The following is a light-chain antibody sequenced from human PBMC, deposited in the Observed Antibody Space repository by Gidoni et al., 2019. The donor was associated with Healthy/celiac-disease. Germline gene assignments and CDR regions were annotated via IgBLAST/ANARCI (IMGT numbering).Light chain of an antibody. CDR3: QQSYSTPPLT. J-gene: IGKJ4*01. V-gene: IGKV1-39*01. Sequence: DIQMTQSPSSLSASVGDRVTITCRASQSISSYLNWYHQKPGKAPNLLIYAASSLQSGVPSRFSGSGSGTDFTLTISSLQPEDFATYYCQQSYSTPPLTFGGGTKVEIK. CDR1: QSISSY. CDR2: AAS.